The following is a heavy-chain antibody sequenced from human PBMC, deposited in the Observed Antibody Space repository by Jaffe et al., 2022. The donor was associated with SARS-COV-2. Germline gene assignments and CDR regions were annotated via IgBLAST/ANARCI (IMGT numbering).Heavy chain of an antibody. D-gene: IGHD2-8*01. J-gene: IGHJ4*02. Sequence: QLQLQESGPGLVKPSETLSLTCTVSGGSISSSSYYWGWIRQPPGKGLEWIGSIYYSGSTYYNPSLKSRVTISVDTSKNQFSLKLSSVTAADTAVYYCARHVKERSHADNFDYWGQGTLVTVSS. CDR1: GGSISSSSYY. V-gene: IGHV4-39*01. CDR3: ARHVKERSHADNFDY. CDR2: IYYSGST.